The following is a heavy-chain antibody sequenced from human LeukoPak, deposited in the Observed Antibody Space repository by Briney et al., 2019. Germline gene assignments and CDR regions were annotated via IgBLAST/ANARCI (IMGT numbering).Heavy chain of an antibody. CDR1: GYTFTSYG. V-gene: IGHV1-18*01. D-gene: IGHD5-12*01. J-gene: IGHJ5*02. CDR2: ISAYNGNT. CDR3: ARDHDSGYDIPRSFDP. Sequence: ASVKVSCKASGYTFTSYGISWVRRAPGEGLEWVGWISAYNGNTNYAQKLQGRVTMTTDTSTSTAYMELRSLRSDDTAVYYCARDHDSGYDIPRSFDPWGQGTLVTVSS.